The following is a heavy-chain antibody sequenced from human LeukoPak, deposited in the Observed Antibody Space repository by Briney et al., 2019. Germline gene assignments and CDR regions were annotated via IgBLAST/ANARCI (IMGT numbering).Heavy chain of an antibody. CDR1: GGTFSSYA. D-gene: IGHD6-13*01. CDR3: ASYGREQLNWFDP. Sequence: GASVKVSCKASGGTFSSYAISWVRQAPGQGLEWMGGIIPIFSTANYAQKFQGRVTITTDESTSTAYMELSSLRSEDTAVYYCASYGREQLNWFDPWGQGTLVTVSS. J-gene: IGHJ5*02. V-gene: IGHV1-69*05. CDR2: IIPIFSTA.